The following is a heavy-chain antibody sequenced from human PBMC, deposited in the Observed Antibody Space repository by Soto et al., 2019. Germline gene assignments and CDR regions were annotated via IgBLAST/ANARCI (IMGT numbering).Heavy chain of an antibody. D-gene: IGHD4-4*01. CDR3: ATYSNPLNY. V-gene: IGHV4-39*01. CDR2: FYYSGST. CDR1: GGSVSTRDFY. J-gene: IGHJ4*02. Sequence: SETLSLTCTVSGGSVSTRDFYWGWIRQPPGKGLEWIGSFYYSGSTYYNQSLKSRVTISGDTSRNQISLRLNSVTAADTALYYCATYSNPLNYWGQGTLVTVSS.